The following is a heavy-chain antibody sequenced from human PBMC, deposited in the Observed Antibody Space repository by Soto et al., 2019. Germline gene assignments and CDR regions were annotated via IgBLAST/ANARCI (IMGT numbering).Heavy chain of an antibody. Sequence: GGSLRLSCAASGFTFSNAWMNWVRQAPGKGLEWVGRIKSKTDGGTTDYAAPVKGRFTISRDDSKNTLYLQMNSLKTEDTAVYYCTTGWELRLKVGLADAFDIWGQGTMVTVSS. D-gene: IGHD1-26*01. CDR1: GFTFSNAW. CDR3: TTGWELRLKVGLADAFDI. V-gene: IGHV3-15*07. J-gene: IGHJ3*02. CDR2: IKSKTDGGTT.